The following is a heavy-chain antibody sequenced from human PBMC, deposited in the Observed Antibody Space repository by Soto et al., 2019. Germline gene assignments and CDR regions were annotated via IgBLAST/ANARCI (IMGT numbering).Heavy chain of an antibody. D-gene: IGHD2-2*02. CDR1: GDSIGSTTFY. CDR2: IYYTGST. J-gene: IGHJ4*02. Sequence: QLQLQESGPGLVEPSETLSLTCTVSGDSIGSTTFYWGWIRQAPGKGLEWIGNIYYTGSTNYNPSLQSRITMSVDTSKNQFSLRLSSVTAADTAAYYCARGCISISCFTFWGQGTLVIVSS. CDR3: ARGCISISCFTF. V-gene: IGHV4-39*01.